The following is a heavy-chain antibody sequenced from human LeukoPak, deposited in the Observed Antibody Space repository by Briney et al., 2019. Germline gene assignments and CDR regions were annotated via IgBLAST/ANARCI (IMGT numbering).Heavy chain of an antibody. Sequence: SETLSLTCAVSGGSISSDGDSWSWIRQPPGKGLEWIGYIYHSGSTYYNPSLKSRVTISVDRSKNQFSLKLSSVTAADTAVYYCARVGWSHDSSGYSEAFDIWGQGTMVTVSS. CDR3: ARVGWSHDSSGYSEAFDI. J-gene: IGHJ3*02. CDR2: IYHSGST. D-gene: IGHD3-22*01. V-gene: IGHV4-30-2*01. CDR1: GGSISSDGDS.